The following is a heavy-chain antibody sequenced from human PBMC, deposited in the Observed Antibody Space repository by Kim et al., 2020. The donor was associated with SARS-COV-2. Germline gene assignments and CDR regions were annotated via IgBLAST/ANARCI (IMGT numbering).Heavy chain of an antibody. V-gene: IGHV4-59*01. CDR3: ARDLAVVGGYYYYGMDV. D-gene: IGHD3-22*01. J-gene: IGHJ6*02. Sequence: LKNRVTISVDTSKSQFSLRLNSVTAADTAVYYCARDLAVVGGYYYYGMDVWGQGTTVTVSS.